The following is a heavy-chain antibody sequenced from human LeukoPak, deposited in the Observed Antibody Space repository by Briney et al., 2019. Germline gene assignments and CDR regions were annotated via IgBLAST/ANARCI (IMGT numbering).Heavy chain of an antibody. CDR2: IYYSGST. CDR3: ARDTYYYDSSGYYYNLSDH. D-gene: IGHD3-22*01. J-gene: IGHJ5*02. V-gene: IGHV4-59*01. Sequence: PSETLSLTCTVSGGSISSYYWSWIRQPPGKGLEWIGYIYYSGSTNYNPSLKSRVTISVDTSKNQFSLKLSSVTAADTAVYYCARDTYYYDSSGYYYNLSDHWGQGTLVTVSS. CDR1: GGSISSYY.